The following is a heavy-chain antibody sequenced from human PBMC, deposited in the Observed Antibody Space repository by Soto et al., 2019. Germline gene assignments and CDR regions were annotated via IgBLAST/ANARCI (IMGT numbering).Heavy chain of an antibody. CDR3: AKGILSATFGPYAMDV. J-gene: IGHJ6*02. CDR1: GFPFNNYA. CDR2: ISYDGSNS. D-gene: IGHD3-3*01. V-gene: IGHV3-30*18. Sequence: QVQLVESGGGVVQTGTSLRLSCAASGFPFNNYAMHWVRQRPGKGLDRVAVISYDGSNSYYSDSVKGRFTVSRDRSKNTMYLQMNSLRVEYTAVCYGAKGILSATFGPYAMDVWGQGTTVTVSS.